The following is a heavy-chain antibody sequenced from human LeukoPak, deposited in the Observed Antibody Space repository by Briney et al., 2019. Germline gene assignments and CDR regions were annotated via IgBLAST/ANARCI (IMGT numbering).Heavy chain of an antibody. CDR1: GGSISSYY. CDR2: IYYSGST. CDR3: ARHHPQWLGWGYYYGMDV. J-gene: IGHJ6*02. Sequence: PSETLSLTCTVSGGSISSYYWSWIRQPPVKGLEWIGYIYYSGSTNYNPSLKSRVTISVDTSKNQFSLKLSSVTAVDTAVYYCARHHPQWLGWGYYYGMDVWGQGTTVTVSS. D-gene: IGHD6-19*01. V-gene: IGHV4-59*01.